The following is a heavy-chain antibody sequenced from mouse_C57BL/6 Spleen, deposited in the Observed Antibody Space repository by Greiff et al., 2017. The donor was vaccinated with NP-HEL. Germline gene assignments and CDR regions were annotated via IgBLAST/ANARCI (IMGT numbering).Heavy chain of an antibody. CDR2: IYPGDGDT. CDR3: AGTAQATAYAMDY. CDR1: GYAFSSSW. Sequence: VQRVESGPELVKPGASVKISCKASGYAFSSSWMNWVKQRPGKGLEWIGRIYPGDGDTNYNGKFKGKATLTADKSSSTAYMQLSSLTSEDSAVYFCAGTAQATAYAMDYWGQGTSVTVSS. J-gene: IGHJ4*01. V-gene: IGHV1-82*01. D-gene: IGHD3-2*02.